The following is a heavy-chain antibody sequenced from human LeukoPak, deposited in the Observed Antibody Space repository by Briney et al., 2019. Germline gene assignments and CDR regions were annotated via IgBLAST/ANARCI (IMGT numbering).Heavy chain of an antibody. V-gene: IGHV3-43*02. CDR2: ISGDGGST. CDR1: GFTFDDYA. CDR3: AKDWEYCSGGSCYSLTNWFDP. D-gene: IGHD2-15*01. J-gene: IGHJ5*02. Sequence: GGSLRLSCAASGFTFDDYAMHWVRQAPGKGLEWVSLISGDGGSTYYADSVKGRFTISRDNSKNSLYLQMNSLRTEDTALYYCAKDWEYCSGGSCYSLTNWFDPWGQGTLVTVSS.